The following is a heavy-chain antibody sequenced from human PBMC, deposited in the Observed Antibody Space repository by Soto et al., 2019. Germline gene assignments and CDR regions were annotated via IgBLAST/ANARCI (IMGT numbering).Heavy chain of an antibody. CDR3: ARQARPYYYYGMDV. Sequence: ESLKICFKGAGYSFTSYWIGWVRQIPGKGLEWMGIIYPGDSDTRYSPSFQGQVTISADKSISTAYLQWSSLKASDTAMYYCARQARPYYYYGMDVWGQGTTVTVSS. CDR1: GYSFTSYW. V-gene: IGHV5-51*01. CDR2: IYPGDSDT. J-gene: IGHJ6*02.